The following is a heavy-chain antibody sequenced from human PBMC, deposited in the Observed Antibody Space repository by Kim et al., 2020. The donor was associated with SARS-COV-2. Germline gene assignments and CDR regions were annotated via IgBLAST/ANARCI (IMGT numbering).Heavy chain of an antibody. J-gene: IGHJ4*02. CDR1: GFTFSSYE. Sequence: GGSLRLSCAASGFTFSSYEMNWVRQAPGKGLEWVSYISSSGSTIYYADSVKGRFTISRDNAKNSLYLQMNSLRAEDTAVYYCARDGVRYFDLPFDYWGQGTLVTVSS. CDR2: ISSSGSTI. CDR3: ARDGVRYFDLPFDY. D-gene: IGHD3-9*01. V-gene: IGHV3-48*03.